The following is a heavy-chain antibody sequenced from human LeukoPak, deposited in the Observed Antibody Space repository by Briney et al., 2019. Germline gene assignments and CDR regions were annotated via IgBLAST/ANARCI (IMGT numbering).Heavy chain of an antibody. D-gene: IGHD3-10*01. CDR3: ATDSGYGSGSRMDY. V-gene: IGHV1-18*01. CDR2: ISTCNANT. J-gene: IGHJ4*02. Sequence: ASVKVSCKASGYTFTSYAITWVRQAPGQGLEWMGLISTCNANTNYAQKLQGRVTMTTDTSTSTAYMELRSLRSDDTAVYYCATDSGYGSGSRMDYWGQGTLVTVSS. CDR1: GYTFTSYA.